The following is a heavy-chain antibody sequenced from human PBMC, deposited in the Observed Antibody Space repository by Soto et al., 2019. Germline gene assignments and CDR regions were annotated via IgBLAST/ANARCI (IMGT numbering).Heavy chain of an antibody. Sequence: WRRILKPPGKGLEWIGEINHSGSTNYNPSPKSRITVNPDTSKNQFSLQLNSVTPVDSAVYYCAYETNSVFAYWGQGTLVTVSS. CDR2: INHSGST. V-gene: IGHV4-34*01. CDR3: AYETNSVFAY. J-gene: IGHJ4*02. D-gene: IGHD2-8*01.